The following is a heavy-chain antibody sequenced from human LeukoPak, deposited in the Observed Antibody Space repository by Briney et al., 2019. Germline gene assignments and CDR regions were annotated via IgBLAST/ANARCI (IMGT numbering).Heavy chain of an antibody. Sequence: SETLSLTCTVSGVSISSSNSYWGWIRQPPGKGLEWIGTIYHSGSTYYNPSLKSRVTISVDTSKNQFSLKLRSVTAADTAVYYCAGDYYDKGFWPNWGQGTLVTVSS. D-gene: IGHD3-22*01. J-gene: IGHJ4*02. CDR3: AGDYYDKGFWPN. CDR2: IYHSGST. CDR1: GVSISSSNSY. V-gene: IGHV4-39*07.